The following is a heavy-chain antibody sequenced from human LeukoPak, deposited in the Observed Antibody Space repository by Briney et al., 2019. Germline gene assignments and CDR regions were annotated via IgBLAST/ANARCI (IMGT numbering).Heavy chain of an antibody. J-gene: IGHJ4*02. CDR3: ARGGAAMAYY. V-gene: IGHV3-7*01. CDR1: GFTFSSYW. CDR2: IKEDGSKT. Sequence: GGSLRLSCAASGFTFSSYWMQWVRQAPGKGLEWVANIKEDGSKTNYVDSVKGRFTISRDNVKNSLYLQMNSLGAEDTAVYYCARGGAAMAYYWGQGTLVTVSS. D-gene: IGHD5-18*01.